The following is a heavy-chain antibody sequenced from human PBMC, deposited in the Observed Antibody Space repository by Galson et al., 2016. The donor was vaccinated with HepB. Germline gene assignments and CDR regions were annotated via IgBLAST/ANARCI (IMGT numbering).Heavy chain of an antibody. V-gene: IGHV3-33*01. J-gene: IGHJ6*02. CDR3: NTRGYDYYGMDV. CDR1: GFYFSTYG. CDR2: IWYDGGYK. Sequence: SLRLSCAASGFYFSTYGMHWVRQAPGKGLEWLGVIWYDGGYKYYAESVKGRFTISRDNSKNTLNLQMDSLRAEDTAVYNWNTRGYDYYGMDVWGQGTTVTVSS. D-gene: IGHD3-16*01.